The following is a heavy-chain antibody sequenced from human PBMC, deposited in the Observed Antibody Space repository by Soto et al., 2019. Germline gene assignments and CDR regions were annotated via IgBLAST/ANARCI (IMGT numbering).Heavy chain of an antibody. V-gene: IGHV3-23*01. CDR3: AKSLWVGATTEGIDY. CDR1: GFTFSTYA. J-gene: IGHJ4*02. Sequence: EVQLLESGGTLVQPGGSLRLSCAASGFTFSTYAMNWVRQAPGKGLEWVSGIGASGGSTYYSDSLKGRFTISRDNSRNTVCLQMKSLRAEDTAVYYCAKSLWVGATTEGIDYWGQGTLVTVSS. CDR2: IGASGGST. D-gene: IGHD1-26*01.